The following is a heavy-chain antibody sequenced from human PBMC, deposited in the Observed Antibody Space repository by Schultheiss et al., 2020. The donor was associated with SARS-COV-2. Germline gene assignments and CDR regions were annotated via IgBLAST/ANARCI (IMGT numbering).Heavy chain of an antibody. D-gene: IGHD6-13*01. J-gene: IGHJ6*02. Sequence: SETLSLTCTVSGGSISSYYWSWIRQPAGKGLEWIGRIYTSGSTNYNPSLKSRVTMSVDTSKNQFSLKLSSVTAADTAVYYCARDRGFDSSSWYDSSAGRYGMDVWGQGTTVTVSS. CDR3: ARDRGFDSSSWYDSSAGRYGMDV. V-gene: IGHV4-4*07. CDR2: IYTSGST. CDR1: GGSISSYY.